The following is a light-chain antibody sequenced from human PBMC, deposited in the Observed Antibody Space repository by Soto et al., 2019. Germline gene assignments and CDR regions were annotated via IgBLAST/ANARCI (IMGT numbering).Light chain of an antibody. V-gene: IGLV2-14*01. J-gene: IGLJ2*01. CDR1: ISDVGGYNY. Sequence: QSALTQPASVSGSPGQSITISCTGTISDVGGYNYVSWYQHHPGKAPNLMIYEVFNRPSGVSNRFSGSRSGNTASLTISGLQAEDEGDYYCPSYAGTAPHVVFGGGTKVTVL. CDR2: EVF. CDR3: PSYAGTAPHVV.